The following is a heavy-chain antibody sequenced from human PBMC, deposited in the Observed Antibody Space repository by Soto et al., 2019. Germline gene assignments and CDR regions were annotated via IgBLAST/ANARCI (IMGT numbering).Heavy chain of an antibody. CDR3: AEDFRRDGYNFNAFDI. V-gene: IGHV3-23*01. J-gene: IGHJ3*02. CDR2: ISGSGGST. D-gene: IGHD5-12*01. CDR1: GFTFSSYA. Sequence: GGSLRLSCAASGFTFSSYAMSWVRQAPGKGLEWVSAISGSGGSTYYADSVKGRFTISRDNSKNTLYLQMDSLRAEDTAVYYCAEDFRRDGYNFNAFDIWGQGTMVTVSS.